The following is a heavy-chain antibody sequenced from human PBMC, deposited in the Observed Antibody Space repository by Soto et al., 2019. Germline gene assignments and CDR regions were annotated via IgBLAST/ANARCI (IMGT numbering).Heavy chain of an antibody. CDR1: GFTFSSYA. CDR2: ISGSGGST. D-gene: IGHD3-22*01. CDR3: AKDFDDSSGPFLGTGV. Sequence: VGSLRLSCAASGFTFSSYALSWVRQAPGKGLEWVSAISGSGGSTYYADSVKGRFTISRDNSKNTLYLQMNSLRAEDTAVYYCAKDFDDSSGPFLGTGVCGQRTTVTVSS. V-gene: IGHV3-23*01. J-gene: IGHJ6*02.